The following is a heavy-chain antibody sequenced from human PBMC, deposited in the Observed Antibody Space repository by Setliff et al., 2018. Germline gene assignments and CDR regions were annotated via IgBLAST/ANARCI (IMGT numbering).Heavy chain of an antibody. Sequence: SETLSLTCAVSGYSITSNNYFWSWIRQPPGKGLEWIGYIHYTGVAFYSPSLKSRAAIAMDTSKNQVTLRLASVTAADTAVYYCARESRYYYDNLGTLDYWGQGTLVTVSS. D-gene: IGHD3-22*01. J-gene: IGHJ4*02. CDR2: IHYTGVA. CDR1: GYSITSNNYF. CDR3: ARESRYYYDNLGTLDY. V-gene: IGHV4-30-4*01.